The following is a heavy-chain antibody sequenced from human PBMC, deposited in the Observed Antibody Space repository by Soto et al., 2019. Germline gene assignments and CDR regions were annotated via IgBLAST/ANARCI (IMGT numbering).Heavy chain of an antibody. J-gene: IGHJ4*02. CDR3: AGADYQHLHFDY. CDR1: GGSISSGDYY. V-gene: IGHV4-30-4*01. Sequence: SETLSLTCTVSGGSISSGDYYWSWIRQPPGKGLEWIGYIYYSGSTYYNPSLKSRVTISVDTSKNQFSLKLSSVTAADTAVYFCAGADYQHLHFDYWGQGALVTVSS. D-gene: IGHD2-2*01. CDR2: IYYSGST.